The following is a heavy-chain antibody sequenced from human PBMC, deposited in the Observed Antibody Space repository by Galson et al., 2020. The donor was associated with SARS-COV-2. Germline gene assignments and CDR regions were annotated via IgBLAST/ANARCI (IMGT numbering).Heavy chain of an antibody. CDR2: MYNSGST. V-gene: IGHV4-38-2*02. CDR3: ARAPTINTAMVDSPGGLDV. CDR1: GYSISSGYY. J-gene: IGHJ6*02. D-gene: IGHD5-18*01. Sequence: ASETLSLTCTVSGYSISSGYYWGWIRQPPGKGLEWIGSMYNSGSTYYNPSLKSRVTISVDTSKNQFSLKLSSVTAADTAVYYCARAPTINTAMVDSPGGLDVWGQGTTVTVSS.